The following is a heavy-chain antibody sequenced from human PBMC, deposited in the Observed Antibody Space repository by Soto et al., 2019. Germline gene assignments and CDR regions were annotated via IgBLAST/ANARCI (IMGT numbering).Heavy chain of an antibody. V-gene: IGHV4-59*01. J-gene: IGHJ4*02. Sequence: SEDLCLTYTGSGGFLRRYYWSGVRHPPGQRLGGIGDRDYSGSPNYNPSLKSRVTISVDTSKNQFSLKLSSVTAADTAVYYCARAVLTYYYDSSGYAPNYYFDYWGQGTLVTVS. CDR1: GGFLRRYY. CDR3: ARAVLTYYYDSSGYAPNYYFDY. D-gene: IGHD3-22*01. CDR2: RDYSGSP.